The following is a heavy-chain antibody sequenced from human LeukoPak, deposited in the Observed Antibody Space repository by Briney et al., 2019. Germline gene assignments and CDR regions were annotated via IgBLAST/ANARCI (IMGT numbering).Heavy chain of an antibody. CDR1: GFTFSSYG. CDR2: ISYDGSNK. CDR3: AKFPLGYSYGAYFDY. D-gene: IGHD5-18*01. V-gene: IGHV3-30*18. J-gene: IGHJ4*02. Sequence: PGGSLRLSCAASGFTFSSYGMHWVRRAPGKGLEWVAVISYDGSNKYYADSVKGRFTISRDNSKNTLYLQMNSLRAEDTAVYYCAKFPLGYSYGAYFDYWGQGTLVTVSS.